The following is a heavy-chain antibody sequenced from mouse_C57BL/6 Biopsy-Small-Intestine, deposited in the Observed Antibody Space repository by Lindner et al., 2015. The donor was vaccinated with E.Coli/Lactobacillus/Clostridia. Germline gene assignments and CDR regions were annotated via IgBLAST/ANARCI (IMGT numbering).Heavy chain of an antibody. CDR1: GFTFSSYA. D-gene: IGHD2-3*01. V-gene: IGHV5-4*01. J-gene: IGHJ3*01. CDR3: ARDDEGWAY. CDR2: ISDGGSYT. Sequence: EVQLQESGGGLVKPGGSLKLSCAASGFTFSSYAMSWVRQTPEKRLEWVATISDGGSYTYYPDNVKGRFTISRDNAKNNLYLQMSHLKSEDTAMYYCARDDEGWAYWGQGTLVTVSA.